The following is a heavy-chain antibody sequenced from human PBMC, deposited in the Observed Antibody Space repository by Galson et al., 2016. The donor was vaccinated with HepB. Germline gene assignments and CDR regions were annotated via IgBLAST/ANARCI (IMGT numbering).Heavy chain of an antibody. CDR3: ARLKKTGSGSGWFRQTGFDF. V-gene: IGHV4-39*01. D-gene: IGHD6-19*01. J-gene: IGHJ4*02. Sequence: SETLSLTCTVSGGSISSSNYYWGWIRQPPGKGLEWIGSIYYSGTTYYNPSLKSRVTISIDTSKNQFSLKLSSVTAADTAVYYCARLKKTGSGSGWFRQTGFDFWGQGTLVTVSP. CDR2: IYYSGTT. CDR1: GGSISSSNYY.